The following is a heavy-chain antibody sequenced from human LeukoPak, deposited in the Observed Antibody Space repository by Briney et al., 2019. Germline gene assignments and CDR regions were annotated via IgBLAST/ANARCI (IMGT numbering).Heavy chain of an antibody. CDR1: GYTFTSYD. D-gene: IGHD5-12*01. V-gene: IGHV1-8*01. J-gene: IGHJ3*02. CDR3: ASKGPVATYDAFDI. CDR2: MNPNSGNT. Sequence: ASVKVSCKASGYTFTSYDINWVRQAPGQGLEWMGWMNPNSGNTGYAQKFQGRVTMTRNTSISTAYMELSSLRSEDTAVYYCASKGPVATYDAFDIWGQGTMVTVSS.